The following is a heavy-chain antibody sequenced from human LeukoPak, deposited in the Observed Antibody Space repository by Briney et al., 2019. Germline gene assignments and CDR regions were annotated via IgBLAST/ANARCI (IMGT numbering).Heavy chain of an antibody. J-gene: IGHJ6*02. CDR3: ARDRYYCSSTSCYTILGSYYYYGMDV. CDR1: GLTFSSHW. Sequence: GGSLRLSCAASGLTFSSHWMHWVRHAPGKGLVWVSRITNDGSSTTYADSVKGRFTISRDNSKNTLYLQMNSLRAEDTAVYYCARDRYYCSSTSCYTILGSYYYYGMDVWGQGTTVTVSS. V-gene: IGHV3-74*01. D-gene: IGHD2-2*02. CDR2: ITNDGSST.